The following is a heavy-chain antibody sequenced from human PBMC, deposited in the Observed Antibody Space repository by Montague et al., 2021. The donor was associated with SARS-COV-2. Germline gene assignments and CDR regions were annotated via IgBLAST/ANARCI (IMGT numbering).Heavy chain of an antibody. V-gene: IGHV4-59*08. CDR1: GASISGHY. D-gene: IGHD5-12*01. J-gene: IGHJ6*02. CDR3: SGRYRWAMEV. CDR2: VFYSGSI. Sequence: SETLSLTCSVSGASISGHYWSWIRQPPRKGLEWIVCVFYSGSINYNPSLKNRLTILVDKSKNQHSLKLRSVTAADTAVYYCSGRYRWAMEVWGQGTPVTVSS.